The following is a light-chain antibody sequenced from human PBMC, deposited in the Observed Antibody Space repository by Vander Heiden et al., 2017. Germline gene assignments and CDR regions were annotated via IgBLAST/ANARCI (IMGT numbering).Light chain of an antibody. Sequence: QSVLTQPPSVSGAPGQRVTISCTGSSSKVFIYGNTYRPSGVPDRFSGSQSGTSASLAITGLQAEDEANYYCQSYDTSLRVVFGGGTKLTVL. J-gene: IGLJ3*02. CDR2: GNT. V-gene: IGLV1-40*01. CDR3: QSYDTSLRVV. CDR1: SSK.